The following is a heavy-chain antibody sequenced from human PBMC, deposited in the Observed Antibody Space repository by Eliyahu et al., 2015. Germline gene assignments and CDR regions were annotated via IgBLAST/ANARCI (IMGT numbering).Heavy chain of an antibody. CDR1: GFTLRNYL. J-gene: IGHJ4*02. CDR3: AGAGLDY. V-gene: IGHV3-7*02. Sequence: EVQLVESGGGLVQPGGSLRLSCAASGFTLRNYLVSRGRPAPGKGVEWVANINQDGSEKYYVDSVKDRFTISRDNAKNSLYLQMNSLRAEDTAVYYCAGAGLDYWGQGTLVTVSS. CDR2: INQDGSEK.